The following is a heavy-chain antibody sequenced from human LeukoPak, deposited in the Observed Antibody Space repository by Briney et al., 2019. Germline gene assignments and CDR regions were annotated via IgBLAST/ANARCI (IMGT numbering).Heavy chain of an antibody. Sequence: SVKVSCKASGGTFSSYAISWVRQAPGQGLEWIGGIIPIFGTANYAQKFQGRVTITADESTSTAYMELSSLRSEDTAVYYCARGRFLEWLSGWFDPWGQGTLVTVSP. J-gene: IGHJ5*02. V-gene: IGHV1-69*13. CDR2: IIPIFGTA. D-gene: IGHD3-3*01. CDR1: GGTFSSYA. CDR3: ARGRFLEWLSGWFDP.